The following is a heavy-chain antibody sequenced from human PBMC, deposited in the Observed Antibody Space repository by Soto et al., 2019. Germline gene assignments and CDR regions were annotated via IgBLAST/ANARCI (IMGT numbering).Heavy chain of an antibody. CDR2: ISGSGGST. D-gene: IGHD3-16*01. CDR3: ANGGFGHYYYMDV. J-gene: IGHJ6*03. V-gene: IGHV3-23*01. CDR1: GFTFSSYA. Sequence: GGSLRLSCAASGFTFSSYAMSWVRQAPGKGLEWVSAISGSGGSTYYADSVKGRFTISRDNSKNTLYLQMNSLRAEDTAVYYCANGGFGHYYYMDVWGKGTTVTVSS.